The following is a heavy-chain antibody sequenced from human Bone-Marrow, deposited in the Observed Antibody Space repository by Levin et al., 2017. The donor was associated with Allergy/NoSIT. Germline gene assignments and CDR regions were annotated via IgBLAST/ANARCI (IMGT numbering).Heavy chain of an antibody. CDR3: ARDARSGWYFDF. Sequence: GGSLRLSCVVSEITFATYEMNWVRQAPGKGLEWISFINSRGTRMYYADSVRGRFTISRDNAKNSLYLQMNGLKVEDTAVYYCARDARSGWYFDFWGQGTLVTVPS. CDR2: INSRGTRM. J-gene: IGHJ4*02. V-gene: IGHV3-48*03. CDR1: EITFATYE. D-gene: IGHD6-19*01.